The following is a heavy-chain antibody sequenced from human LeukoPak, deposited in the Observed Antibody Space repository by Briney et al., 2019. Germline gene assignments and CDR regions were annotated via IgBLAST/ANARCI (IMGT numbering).Heavy chain of an antibody. J-gene: IGHJ4*02. CDR3: ARDFGSFGVVIFYYFDY. CDR2: IWYDGSNK. D-gene: IGHD3-3*01. CDR1: GFTFSSYG. V-gene: IGHV3-33*01. Sequence: GGSLRLSCAASGFTFSSYGMHWVRRAPGKGLEWVAVIWYDGSNKYYADSVKGRFTISRDNSKNTLYLQMNSLRAEDTAVYYCARDFGSFGVVIFYYFDYWGQGTLVTVSS.